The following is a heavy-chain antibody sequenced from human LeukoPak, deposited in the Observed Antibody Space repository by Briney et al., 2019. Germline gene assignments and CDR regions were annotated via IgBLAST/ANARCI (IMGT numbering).Heavy chain of an antibody. CDR1: GGSFSGYY. Sequence: SETLSLTCAVYGGSFSGYYWSWIRQPPGKGLEWIGEINHSGSTNYNPSLKSRVTISVDTSKNQFSLKLSSVTAADTAVYYCARGPDFWSGYPNYYYYGMDVWGQGTTVTVSS. CDR3: ARGPDFWSGYPNYYYYGMDV. D-gene: IGHD3-3*01. V-gene: IGHV4-34*01. CDR2: INHSGST. J-gene: IGHJ6*02.